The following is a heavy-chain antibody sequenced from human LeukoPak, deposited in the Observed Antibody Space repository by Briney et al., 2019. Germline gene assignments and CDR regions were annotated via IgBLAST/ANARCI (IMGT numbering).Heavy chain of an antibody. Sequence: SVKVSCKASGGTFSSYAISWVRQAPGQGLEWMGGIIPIFGTANYAQKFQGRVTITADKSTSTAYMDLSSLRSEDTAVYSCASAADYYDSSGYPFDYWGQGTLVTVSS. CDR3: ASAADYYDSSGYPFDY. J-gene: IGHJ4*02. V-gene: IGHV1-69*06. CDR1: GGTFSSYA. D-gene: IGHD3-22*01. CDR2: IIPIFGTA.